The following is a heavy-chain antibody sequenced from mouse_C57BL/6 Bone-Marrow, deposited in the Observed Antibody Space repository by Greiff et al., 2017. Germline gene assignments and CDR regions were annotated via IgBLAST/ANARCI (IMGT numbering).Heavy chain of an antibody. J-gene: IGHJ4*01. Sequence: EVKLMESGGGLVQPGGSMKLSCAASGFTFSDAWMDWVRQSPEKGLEWVAEIRNKANNHATYYAESVKGRFTISRDDSKSSVYLQMNSLRAEDTGIYYCTRRPGYYAMDYWGQGTSVTVSS. CDR2: IRNKANNHAT. V-gene: IGHV6-6*01. CDR1: GFTFSDAW. CDR3: TRRPGYYAMDY.